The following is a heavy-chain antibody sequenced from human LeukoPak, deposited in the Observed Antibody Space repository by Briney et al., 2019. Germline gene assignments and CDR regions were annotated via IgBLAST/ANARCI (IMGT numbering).Heavy chain of an antibody. J-gene: IGHJ4*02. Sequence: PSETLSLTCTVSGGSISSYYRSWIRQPPGKGLEWIGYIYYSGSTNYSPSLKSRVTISVDTSKNQSSLKLSSVTAADTAVYYCARGGGELPLDYWGQGTLVTVSS. D-gene: IGHD1-7*01. CDR1: GGSISSYY. V-gene: IGHV4-59*01. CDR2: IYYSGST. CDR3: ARGGGELPLDY.